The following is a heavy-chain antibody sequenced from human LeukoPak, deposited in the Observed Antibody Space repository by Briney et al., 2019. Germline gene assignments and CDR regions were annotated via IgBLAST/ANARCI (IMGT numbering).Heavy chain of an antibody. D-gene: IGHD4-23*01. V-gene: IGHV1-69*05. J-gene: IGHJ4*02. CDR2: IIPTFGTA. Sequence: GASVKVSCKASGGTFSSYAISWVRQAPGQGLEWMGRIIPTFGTANYAQKFQGRVTITTDESTSTAYMELSSLRSEDTAVYYRARDLIAKAQRWRNSGTPLDYWGQGTLVTVSS. CDR1: GGTFSSYA. CDR3: ARDLIAKAQRWRNSGTPLDY.